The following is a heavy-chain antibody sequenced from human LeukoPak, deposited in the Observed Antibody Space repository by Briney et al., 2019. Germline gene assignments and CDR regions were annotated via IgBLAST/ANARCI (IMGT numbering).Heavy chain of an antibody. D-gene: IGHD1-26*01. CDR2: INPNSGGT. J-gene: IGHJ4*02. CDR3: ARDEYSGSPN. Sequence: GASVKVSCKASGYTFTGYYVHWVRQAPGQGLEWMGWINPNSGGTNYAQKFQGRVTMTRDTSISTAYMELSRLRSDDTAVYYCARDEYSGSPNWGQGTLVTVSS. CDR1: GYTFTGYY. V-gene: IGHV1-2*02.